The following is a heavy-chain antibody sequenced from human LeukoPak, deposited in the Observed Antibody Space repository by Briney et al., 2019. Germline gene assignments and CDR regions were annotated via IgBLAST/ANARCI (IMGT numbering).Heavy chain of an antibody. CDR2: IYSGGGT. CDR1: GLSVSSTY. D-gene: IGHD4-17*01. CDR3: VGEGKY. J-gene: IGHJ4*02. V-gene: IGHV3-53*01. Sequence: GGSLRLSCAASGLSVSSTYMTWVRQTPGKGLEWVSVIYSGGGTNYADSLKGRFSISRDNSKNTLYLQMNSLRAEDTAVYYCVGEGKYWGQGTLVTVSS.